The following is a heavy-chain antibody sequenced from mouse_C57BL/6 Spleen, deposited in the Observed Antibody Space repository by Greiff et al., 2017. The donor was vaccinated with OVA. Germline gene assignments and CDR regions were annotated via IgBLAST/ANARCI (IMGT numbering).Heavy chain of an antibody. CDR2: ISSGGDYI. J-gene: IGHJ2*01. Sequence: EVQLVESGEGLVKPGGSLKLSCAASGFTFSSYAMSWVRQTPEKRLEWVAYISSGGDYIYYADTVKGRFTISRDNARNTLYLQMSSLKSEDTAMYYCTRDGYGNYYFDYWGQGTTLTVSS. V-gene: IGHV5-9-1*02. CDR1: GFTFSSYA. CDR3: TRDGYGNYYFDY. D-gene: IGHD2-10*02.